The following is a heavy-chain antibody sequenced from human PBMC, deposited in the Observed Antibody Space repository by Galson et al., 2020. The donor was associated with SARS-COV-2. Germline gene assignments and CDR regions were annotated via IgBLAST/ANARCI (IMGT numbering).Heavy chain of an antibody. V-gene: IGHV3-23*01. Sequence: TGGSLRLSCAASGFTFSSYAMSWVRQAPGKGLEWVSAISGSGGSTYYADSVTGRFTISRDNSKNTLYLQMNSQRAEDTAVYYCAKDGEIEYSGGWYDYWGQGALVTVSS. CDR3: AKDGEIEYSGGWYDY. CDR2: ISGSGGST. CDR1: GFTFSSYA. J-gene: IGHJ4*02. D-gene: IGHD6-19*01.